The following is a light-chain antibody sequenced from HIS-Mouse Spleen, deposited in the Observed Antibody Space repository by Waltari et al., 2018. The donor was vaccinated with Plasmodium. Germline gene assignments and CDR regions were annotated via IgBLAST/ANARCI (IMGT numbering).Light chain of an antibody. CDR2: AAS. J-gene: IGKJ2*01. CDR1: QSISSY. CDR3: QQSHT. Sequence: DIQMTQSPSSLSASVGDRVTITCRASQSISSYLTWYQQKPGKAPKLLIYAASSLQSGVPSRFSGIGSGTDFTLTISSLQPEDFATYYCQQSHTFGQGTKLEIK. V-gene: IGKV1-39*01.